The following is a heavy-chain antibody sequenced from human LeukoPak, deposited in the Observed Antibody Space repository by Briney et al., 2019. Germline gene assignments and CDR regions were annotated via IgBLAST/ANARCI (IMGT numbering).Heavy chain of an antibody. D-gene: IGHD2-2*01. V-gene: IGHV4-31*03. CDR3: ARGVVGVVPAATPHRNWFDP. J-gene: IGHJ5*02. CDR1: GGSISSGGYY. Sequence: PSQTLSLTCTVSGGSISSGGYYWSWIRQRPGKGLEWIGYIFYSGSTYYNPSLKSRFTISVDTSKNQFSLKLSSVTAADTAVYYCARGVVGVVPAATPHRNWFDPWGQGTLVTVSS. CDR2: IFYSGST.